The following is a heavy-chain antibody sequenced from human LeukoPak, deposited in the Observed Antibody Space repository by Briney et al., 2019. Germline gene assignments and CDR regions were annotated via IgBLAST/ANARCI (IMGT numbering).Heavy chain of an antibody. J-gene: IGHJ4*02. CDR3: ARECGGDQYYFDY. CDR1: GFTFSSYA. V-gene: IGHV3-30*04. Sequence: GGSLRLSCAASGFTFSSYAMHWVRQAPGKGLEWVAVISYDGSNKYYADSVKGRFTISRDNSKNTLYLQMNSLRAEDTAVYYCARECGGDQYYFDYWGQGILVTVSS. D-gene: IGHD2-21*02. CDR2: ISYDGSNK.